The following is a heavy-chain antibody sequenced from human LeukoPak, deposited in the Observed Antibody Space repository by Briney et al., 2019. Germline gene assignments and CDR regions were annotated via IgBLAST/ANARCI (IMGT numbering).Heavy chain of an antibody. J-gene: IGHJ4*02. V-gene: IGHV1-2*06. CDR3: ARGGPYEYVWGSYRPFDY. D-gene: IGHD3-16*02. CDR1: GYTFTGYY. Sequence: GASVKVSCEASGYTFTGYYMHWVRQAPGQGLEWMGRINPNSGGTNYAQKFQGRVTMTRDTSISTAYMELSRLRSDDTAVFYCARGGPYEYVWGSYRPFDYWGQGTLVTVSS. CDR2: INPNSGGT.